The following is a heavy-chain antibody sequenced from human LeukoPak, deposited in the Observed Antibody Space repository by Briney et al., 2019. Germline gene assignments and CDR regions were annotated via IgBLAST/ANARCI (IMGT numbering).Heavy chain of an antibody. D-gene: IGHD6-19*01. CDR2: ISYDGSNK. CDR1: GFTFSSSA. CDR3: ARDPGQWLVQGIFDY. V-gene: IGHV3-30-3*01. J-gene: IGHJ4*02. Sequence: GGSLRLSCAASGFTFSSSAMSWVRQAPGKGLEWVAVISYDGSNKYYADSVKGRFTISRDNSKNTLYLQMNSLRAEDTAVYYCARDPGQWLVQGIFDYWGQGTLVTVSS.